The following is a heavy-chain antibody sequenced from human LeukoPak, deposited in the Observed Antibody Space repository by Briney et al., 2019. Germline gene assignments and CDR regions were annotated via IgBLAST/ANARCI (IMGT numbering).Heavy chain of an antibody. CDR1: GFTFSSYS. CDR2: ISSSSSYV. CDR3: ARDGGYGDHDY. J-gene: IGHJ4*02. D-gene: IGHD4-17*01. V-gene: IGHV3-21*01. Sequence: GGSLRLSCAASGFTFSSYSMNWVRQAPGKGLEWVSSISSSSSYVYYADSVKGRFTISRDNAKNSLYLQVNSLRAEDTAVYYCARDGGYGDHDYWGQGTLVTVSS.